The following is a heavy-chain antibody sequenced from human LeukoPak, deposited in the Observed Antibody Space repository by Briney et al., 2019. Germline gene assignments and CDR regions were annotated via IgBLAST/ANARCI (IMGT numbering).Heavy chain of an antibody. CDR3: ARDPSGGPAFDY. Sequence: GGSLRLSCAASGFTFSSYWMNWVRQAPGKGLEWVANIKQDGSEKYYVDSVKGRFTISRDNAKYSLYLQMNSLRPEDTAVYYCARDPSGGPAFDYWGQGTLVTVSS. CDR2: IKQDGSEK. D-gene: IGHD6-19*01. J-gene: IGHJ4*02. CDR1: GFTFSSYW. V-gene: IGHV3-7*05.